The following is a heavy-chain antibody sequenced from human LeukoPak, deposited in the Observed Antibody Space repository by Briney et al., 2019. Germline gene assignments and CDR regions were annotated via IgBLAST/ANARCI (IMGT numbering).Heavy chain of an antibody. Sequence: GGSLRLSCAASGFTFSDYYMSWIRQAPAKGREWVSYISSSGSTIYYADSVKGRFTISRDNSKNTLYLQMNSLRAEDTAVYYCAKSGQNIIAAAGFIDYWGQGTLVTVSS. D-gene: IGHD6-13*01. CDR2: ISSSGSTI. CDR3: AKSGQNIIAAAGFIDY. V-gene: IGHV3-11*01. J-gene: IGHJ4*02. CDR1: GFTFSDYY.